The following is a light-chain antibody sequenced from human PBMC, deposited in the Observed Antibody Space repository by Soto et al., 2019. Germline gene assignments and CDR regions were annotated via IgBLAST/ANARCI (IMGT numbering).Light chain of an antibody. CDR3: QSYDSRLSCSV. CDR2: GNS. J-gene: IGLJ1*01. V-gene: IGLV1-40*01. Sequence: QSVPAQPPSVTGAPGQRVTISCTGRGPEIVNWSQQLPGRAPKRLIYGNSNRPSGVSDRVSASKSGTSASLTITGLQAEDEADDYCQSYDSRLSCSVFGTGTKVTV. CDR1: GPEI.